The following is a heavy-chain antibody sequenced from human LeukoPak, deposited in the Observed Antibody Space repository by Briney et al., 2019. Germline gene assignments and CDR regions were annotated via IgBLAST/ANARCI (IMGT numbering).Heavy chain of an antibody. J-gene: IGHJ6*02. CDR1: GLSISSGGYY. CDR2: ISFSGST. V-gene: IGHV4-31*03. CDR3: ATSYGDRNYFYGLDP. Sequence: SETLSLTCTVSGLSISSGGYYWSWLRQHPVKGLEWIGYISFSGSTYYSPSLKSRVTISSDTSKDHFSLSLSSVTVADTAVYYCATSYGDRNYFYGLDPWGQGTTVTVSS. D-gene: IGHD4-17*01.